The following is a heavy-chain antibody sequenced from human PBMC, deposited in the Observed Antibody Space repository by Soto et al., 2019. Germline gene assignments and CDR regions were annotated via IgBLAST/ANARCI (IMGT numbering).Heavy chain of an antibody. J-gene: IGHJ4*02. CDR2: IYSSGII. CDR1: GGSISSYY. CDR3: ARDNSAAFDY. Sequence: QVQLQASGPRLVKPSETLSLSCTVSGGSISSYYWSWIRQPAGKGLEWIGRIYSSGIINSNPSLRSRLTMSVDTSKNQFSLKLSSVTAADTAVYYCARDNSAAFDYWGQGTLVTVSS. D-gene: IGHD3-10*01. V-gene: IGHV4-4*07.